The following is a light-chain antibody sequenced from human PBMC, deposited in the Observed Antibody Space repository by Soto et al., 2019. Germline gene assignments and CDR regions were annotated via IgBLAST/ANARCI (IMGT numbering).Light chain of an antibody. CDR1: SSDVGGYDF. V-gene: IGLV2-14*01. CDR3: SSYTSTNHVV. J-gene: IGLJ2*01. CDR2: EVS. Sequence: QSALTQPASVSGSPGQSITISCSGSSSDVGGYDFVSWYQHHPGKAPKLMIYEVSNRPSGVSNRFSGSKSGNTASLTISGLQAEDEADYYCSSYTSTNHVVFGGGTKLTVL.